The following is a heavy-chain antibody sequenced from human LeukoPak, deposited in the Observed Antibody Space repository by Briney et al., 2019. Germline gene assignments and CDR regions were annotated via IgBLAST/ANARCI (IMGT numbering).Heavy chain of an antibody. J-gene: IGHJ4*02. CDR1: GFTFSSYA. V-gene: IGHV3-48*01. CDR3: ARSYSSGWYREGEFDY. CDR2: ISSSSSTI. D-gene: IGHD6-19*01. Sequence: GGSLRLSCAASGFTFSSYAMSWVRQAPGKGLEWVSYISSSSSTIYYADSVKGRFTISRDNAKNSLYLQMNSLRAEDTAVCYCARSYSSGWYREGEFDYWGQGTLVAVSS.